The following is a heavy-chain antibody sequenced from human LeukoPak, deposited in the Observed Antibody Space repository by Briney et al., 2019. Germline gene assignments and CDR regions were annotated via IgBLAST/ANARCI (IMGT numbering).Heavy chain of an antibody. Sequence: GGSLRLSCAASGFTFSSYWMSWVRQAPGKGLVWVANIKQDGSEKYYVDSVKGRFTISRDNAKNSLYLQMNSLRAEDTAVYYCARDRSYSGSYYYYFDYWGQGTLVTVSS. CDR3: ARDRSYSGSYYYYFDY. V-gene: IGHV3-7*01. J-gene: IGHJ4*02. D-gene: IGHD1-26*01. CDR2: IKQDGSEK. CDR1: GFTFSSYW.